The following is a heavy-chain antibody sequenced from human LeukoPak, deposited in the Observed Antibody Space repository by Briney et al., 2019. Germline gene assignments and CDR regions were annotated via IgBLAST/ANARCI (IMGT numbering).Heavy chain of an antibody. J-gene: IGHJ5*02. Sequence: GGSLRLSCTASGFTFGDYAMSWFRQAPGKGLEWVGLIRSKVYGGTTEYAASVKGRFTISRDDSKSIAYLQLNSLKTEDTAVYYCTRNGSSCYPRAENWFDPWGQGTLVTVSS. D-gene: IGHD6-13*01. V-gene: IGHV3-49*03. CDR2: IRSKVYGGTT. CDR1: GFTFGDYA. CDR3: TRNGSSCYPRAENWFDP.